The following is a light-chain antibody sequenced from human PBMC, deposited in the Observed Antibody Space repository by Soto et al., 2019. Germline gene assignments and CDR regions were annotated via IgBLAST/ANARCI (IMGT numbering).Light chain of an antibody. Sequence: EIVMTQSPATLSVSPGEWATLSCRASQSVDINLAWYQQKPGQAPRLLIFGASKRASDIPDRFSGSGSGTDFSLTISRLEPEDFAVYYCQQYSRSLPWTFGQGTKVDIK. CDR1: QSVDIN. CDR2: GAS. J-gene: IGKJ1*01. V-gene: IGKV3-20*01. CDR3: QQYSRSLPWT.